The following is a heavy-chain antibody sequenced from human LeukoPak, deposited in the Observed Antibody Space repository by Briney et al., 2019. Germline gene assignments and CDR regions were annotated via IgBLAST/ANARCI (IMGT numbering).Heavy chain of an antibody. D-gene: IGHD6-19*01. CDR3: ARAVAGTKYMDV. V-gene: IGHV3-11*01. CDR1: GFTFSDYY. CDR2: ISRSGTTI. Sequence: GGSLRLSCAASGFTFSDYYMSWIRQAPGKGLEWVSYISRSGTTIYYADSVKGRFTISRDNAKDSLYLQMNSLRAEDTAVYYCARAVAGTKYMDVWGKGTTVTISS. J-gene: IGHJ6*03.